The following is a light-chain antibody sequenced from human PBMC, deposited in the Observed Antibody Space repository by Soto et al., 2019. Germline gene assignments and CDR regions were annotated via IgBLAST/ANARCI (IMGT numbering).Light chain of an antibody. CDR1: QSVSSSY. J-gene: IGKJ2*01. CDR3: QQYDSSPHT. CDR2: GAS. Sequence: EIVLTQSPGTLSLSPGERATLSCRASQSVSSSYLAWYQHKPGQAPRLLIYGASSRATGIPDRFSGSGSGTDFTLTISRPVPEDFAVYYCQQYDSSPHTFGQGTKQEIK. V-gene: IGKV3-20*01.